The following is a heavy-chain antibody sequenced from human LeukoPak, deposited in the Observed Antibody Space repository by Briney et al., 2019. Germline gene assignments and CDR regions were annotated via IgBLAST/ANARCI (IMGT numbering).Heavy chain of an antibody. CDR3: ARGGGSSWYSPIDY. CDR1: GSTFSSYS. J-gene: IGHJ4*02. CDR2: ISSSSSYI. Sequence: GGSLRLSCAASGSTFSSYSMNWVRQAPGKGLEWVSSISSSSSYIYYADSVKGRFTISRDNAKNSLYLQMNSLRAEDTAVYYCARGGGSSWYSPIDYWGQGTLVTVSS. D-gene: IGHD6-13*01. V-gene: IGHV3-21*01.